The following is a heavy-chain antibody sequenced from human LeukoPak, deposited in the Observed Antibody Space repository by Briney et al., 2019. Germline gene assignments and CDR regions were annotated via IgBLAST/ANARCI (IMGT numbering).Heavy chain of an antibody. J-gene: IGHJ4*02. Sequence: ASVKVSCKASGGTFSSYAISWVRQAPGQGLEWMGRIIPILGIANYAQKFQGRVTMTTDTSTSTAYMELRSLRSDDTAVYYCARDEGYSGSSDYWGQGTLVTVSS. CDR2: IIPILGIA. D-gene: IGHD5-12*01. CDR1: GGTFSSYA. CDR3: ARDEGYSGSSDY. V-gene: IGHV1-69*04.